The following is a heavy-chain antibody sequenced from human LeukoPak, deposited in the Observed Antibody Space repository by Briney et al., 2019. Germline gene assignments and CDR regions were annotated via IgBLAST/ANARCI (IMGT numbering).Heavy chain of an antibody. CDR3: PIARVGYYGSGRYSDYSFYMDV. J-gene: IGHJ6*03. D-gene: IGHD3-10*01. V-gene: IGHV3-48*03. CDR1: GGTFSSYE. CDR2: ISSSGSTI. Sequence: GGSLRLSCAVSGGTFSSYEMNWVRQAPGKGLEWVSYISSSGSTIYYADSVKGRFTISRDNAKNSLYLQVQSLRAEDTAVHYSPIARVGYYGSGRYSDYSFYMDVWGNGTTVTVSS.